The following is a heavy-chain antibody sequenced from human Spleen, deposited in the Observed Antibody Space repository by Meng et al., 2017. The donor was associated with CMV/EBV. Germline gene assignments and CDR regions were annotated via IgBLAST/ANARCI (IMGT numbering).Heavy chain of an antibody. Sequence: SGGSISSGDYYWSWIRQPPGKGLEWIGYMYYSGSTFYNPSLQGRVTISVDTSKNQFSLRLTSVTAADTAVYYCARYSSYWSKNWFDPWGQGTLVTVSS. D-gene: IGHD6-13*01. CDR1: GGSISSGDYY. V-gene: IGHV4-30-4*08. J-gene: IGHJ5*02. CDR2: MYYSGST. CDR3: ARYSSYWSKNWFDP.